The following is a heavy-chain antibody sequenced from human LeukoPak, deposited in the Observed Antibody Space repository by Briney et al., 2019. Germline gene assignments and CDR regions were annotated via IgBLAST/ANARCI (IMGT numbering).Heavy chain of an antibody. CDR1: GFTFSKYW. D-gene: IGHD4-23*01. V-gene: IGHV3-7*04. CDR2: IKKDGSEK. J-gene: IGHJ4*02. CDR3: SRGDYGGNTYYFDY. Sequence: AGGSLRLSCAASGFTFSKYWMSLVRQAPGKGPEWVANIKKDGSEKYYVDSVKGRFTISRDNSKNSLYLQINSPRAEDTAVYYCSRGDYGGNTYYFDYWGQGTLVIVSS.